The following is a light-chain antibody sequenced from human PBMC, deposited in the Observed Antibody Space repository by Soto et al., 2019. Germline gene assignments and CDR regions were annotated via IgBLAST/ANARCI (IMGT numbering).Light chain of an antibody. Sequence: ALTQTASVSGSPGQSINISCTGNSSEAGGYNYVSWYQQHPGKAPKLMIYEVSNRPSGVSNRFSGSKSGNTASLTISVLQAEDEADYYCSSYTSSSTYVFGTGTKVTVL. J-gene: IGLJ1*01. CDR1: SSEAGGYNY. CDR3: SSYTSSSTYV. CDR2: EVS. V-gene: IGLV2-14*01.